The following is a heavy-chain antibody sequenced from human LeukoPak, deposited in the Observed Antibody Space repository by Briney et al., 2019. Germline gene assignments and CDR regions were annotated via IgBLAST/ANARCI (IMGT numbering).Heavy chain of an antibody. CDR1: GFTFSSYS. J-gene: IGHJ3*02. Sequence: GGSLRLSCAASGFTFSSYSMNWVRQAPGKGLEWVSSISSSYSYIYYADSVKGRFTISRDNAKNSLYLQMNSLRAEDTAVYYCARDRIVYGDYGDAFDIWGQGTMVTVSS. CDR2: ISSSYSYI. D-gene: IGHD4-17*01. V-gene: IGHV3-21*06. CDR3: ARDRIVYGDYGDAFDI.